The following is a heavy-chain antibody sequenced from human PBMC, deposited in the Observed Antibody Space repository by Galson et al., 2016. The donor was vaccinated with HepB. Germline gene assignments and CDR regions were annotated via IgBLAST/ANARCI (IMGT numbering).Heavy chain of an antibody. CDR1: GFTLNTYG. D-gene: IGHD6-13*01. Sequence: SLRLSCAASGFTLNTYGVHWVRQAPGKGLEWVAVISYDGTNKYYVDSVKGRFTISRDNAKNSLYLQMNSLRVEDTAMYYCAKDAYSRGDYWGQGTLVTVSS. CDR2: ISYDGTNK. J-gene: IGHJ4*02. CDR3: AKDAYSRGDY. V-gene: IGHV3-30*18.